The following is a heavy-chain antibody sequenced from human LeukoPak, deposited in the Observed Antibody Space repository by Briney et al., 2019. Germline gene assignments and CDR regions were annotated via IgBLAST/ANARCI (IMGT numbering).Heavy chain of an antibody. Sequence: TGGSLRLSCATSGFTFDDYGMSWVRQAPGKGLEWVSGINWNGGSTGYADSVKGRFTISRDNSKNTLYLQMNSLRAEDTAVYYCAKLLRYLARGDNWFDPWGQGTLVTVSS. D-gene: IGHD3-9*01. J-gene: IGHJ5*02. V-gene: IGHV3-20*04. CDR2: INWNGGST. CDR1: GFTFDDYG. CDR3: AKLLRYLARGDNWFDP.